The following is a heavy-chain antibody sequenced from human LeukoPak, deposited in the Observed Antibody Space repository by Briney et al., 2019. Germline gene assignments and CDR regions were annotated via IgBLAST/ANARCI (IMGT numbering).Heavy chain of an antibody. J-gene: IGHJ4*02. CDR2: IYYSGST. Sequence: PSETLSLTCAVYGGSFSGYYWSWIRQPPGKGLEWIGYIYYSGSTYYNPSLKSRVTISVDTSKNQFSLKLSSVTAADTAVYYCARGDLPTVTTGLLFDYWGQGTLVTVSS. D-gene: IGHD4-11*01. CDR1: GGSFSGYY. V-gene: IGHV4-34*09. CDR3: ARGDLPTVTTGLLFDY.